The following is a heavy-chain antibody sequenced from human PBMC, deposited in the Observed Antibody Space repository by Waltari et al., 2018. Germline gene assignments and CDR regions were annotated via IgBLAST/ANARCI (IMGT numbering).Heavy chain of an antibody. CDR1: GYNFAIYW. J-gene: IGHJ4*02. V-gene: IGHV5-51*01. Sequence: EVQLVQSGAEVKKPGESLKISCKASGYNFAIYWIGWVPQMPGKGLEWMPIMYPGDSDTRYSPSFQGQVTISADKSISTAYLQWSSLKASDTAMYYCARLRSVSSSWFFDYWGPGALVTVSS. D-gene: IGHD6-13*01. CDR2: MYPGDSDT. CDR3: ARLRSVSSSWFFDY.